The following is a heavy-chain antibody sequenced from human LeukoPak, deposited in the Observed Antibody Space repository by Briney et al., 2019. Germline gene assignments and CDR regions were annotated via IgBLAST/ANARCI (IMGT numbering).Heavy chain of an antibody. J-gene: IGHJ5*02. V-gene: IGHV3-9*01. CDR2: ISWNSGSI. CDR1: GFTFDDYA. CDR3: AKGGYCSSTSCPNWFDP. Sequence: GGSLRLSCAASGFTFDDYAMHWVRQAPGKGLEWVSGISWNSGSIGYADSVKGRFTISRDNAKNSLYLQMNSLRAEDTALYYCAKGGYCSSTSCPNWFDPWGQGTLVTVSS. D-gene: IGHD2-2*01.